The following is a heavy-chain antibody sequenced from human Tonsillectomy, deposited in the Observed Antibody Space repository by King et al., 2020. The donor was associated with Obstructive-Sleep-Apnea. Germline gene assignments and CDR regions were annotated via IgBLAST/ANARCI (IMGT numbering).Heavy chain of an antibody. CDR3: ARGFYDSSGEDDALDF. Sequence: QLQESGPGLVKPSETLSLTCKVSGGSISSDGYYWTWIRQHPGKGLGWIGYIYYSGNTYYSPSLKSRVSMSVDTSENQFSLKLTSVTAADTAVYFCARGFYDSSGEDDALDFWGHGTKVTVSS. CDR2: IYYSGNT. V-gene: IGHV4-31*03. D-gene: IGHD3-22*01. J-gene: IGHJ3*01. CDR1: GGSISSDGYY.